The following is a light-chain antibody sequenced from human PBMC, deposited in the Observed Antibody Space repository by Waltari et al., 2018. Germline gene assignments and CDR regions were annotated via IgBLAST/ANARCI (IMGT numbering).Light chain of an antibody. CDR3: QQYNNWPLT. Sequence: EIVMTQSPATLSVSPGERATLSCRASQSVSSNLAWSQQKPGQAPRLLIYGASTRATGIPARFSGSGSGTEFTLTISSLQSEDFAVYYCQQYNNWPLTFGQGTRLEIK. CDR2: GAS. V-gene: IGKV3-15*01. CDR1: QSVSSN. J-gene: IGKJ5*01.